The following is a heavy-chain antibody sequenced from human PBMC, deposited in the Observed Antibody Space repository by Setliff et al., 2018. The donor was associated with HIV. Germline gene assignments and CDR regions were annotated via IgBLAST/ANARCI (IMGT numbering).Heavy chain of an antibody. CDR2: IYYSGST. D-gene: IGHD3-3*01. CDR3: ARAEGLIFGVEEGAFDI. CDR1: GDSISSGSYF. J-gene: IGHJ3*02. V-gene: IGHV4-31*02. Sequence: SETLSLTCSVSGDSISSGSYFWGWIRQTPGKGLEWIGYIYYSGSTYYNPSLKSRVTISVDTSKNQFSLKLSSVTAADTAVYYCARAEGLIFGVEEGAFDIWGQGTMVTV.